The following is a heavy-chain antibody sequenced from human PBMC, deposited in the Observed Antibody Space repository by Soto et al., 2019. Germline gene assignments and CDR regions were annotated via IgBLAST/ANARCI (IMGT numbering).Heavy chain of an antibody. CDR2: INPSGGST. CDR3: AREVERGYSYGYLEY. V-gene: IGHV1-46*01. Sequence: ASVKVSCKASGFTFTSYYMHWVRQAPGQGLEWMGIINPSGGSTSYAQKFQGRVTMTRDTSTSTVYMELSSLRSEDTAVYYCAREVERGYSYGYLEYWGQGTLVTVSS. CDR1: GFTFTSYY. D-gene: IGHD5-18*01. J-gene: IGHJ4*02.